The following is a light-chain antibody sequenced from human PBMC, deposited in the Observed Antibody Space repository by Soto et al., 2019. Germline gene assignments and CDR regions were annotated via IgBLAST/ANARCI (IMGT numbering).Light chain of an antibody. Sequence: QSALTQPRSVSGSPGQSVTISCAGTRSDVGGYNYVSWYQQHPDKAPKLIIYDVTKRPSGVPDRFSGSKSGNTASLTISGLQADDEADYYCCSYAGSYIYVFGTGTKLTVL. V-gene: IGLV2-11*01. J-gene: IGLJ1*01. CDR3: CSYAGSYIYV. CDR1: RSDVGGYNY. CDR2: DVT.